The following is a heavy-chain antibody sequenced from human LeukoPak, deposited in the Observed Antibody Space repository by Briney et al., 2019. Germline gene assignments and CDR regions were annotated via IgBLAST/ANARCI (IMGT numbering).Heavy chain of an antibody. Sequence: GGSLRLSCAASGFTFSSYWMHWVRQAPGKGLVWVSRINSDGSSTSYADSVKGRFTISRDNSKNTLYLQMNSLRAEDTAVYYCAKDHSSGWNTLYNWFDPWGQGTLVTVSS. CDR3: AKDHSSGWNTLYNWFDP. CDR2: INSDGSST. V-gene: IGHV3-74*01. D-gene: IGHD6-19*01. CDR1: GFTFSSYW. J-gene: IGHJ5*02.